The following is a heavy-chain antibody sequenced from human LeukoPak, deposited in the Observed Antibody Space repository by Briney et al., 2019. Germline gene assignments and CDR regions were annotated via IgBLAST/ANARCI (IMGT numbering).Heavy chain of an antibody. CDR2: INPNSGGT. J-gene: IGHJ4*02. CDR1: GYTFTSYG. CDR3: ARLGSSSFD. D-gene: IGHD6-6*01. Sequence: VASVKVSCKASGYTFTSYGISWVRQAPGQGLEWMGWINPNSGGTNYAQKFQGRVTMTRDTSISTAYMELSRLRFDDTAVYYCARLGSSSFDWGQGSLVTVSS. V-gene: IGHV1-2*02.